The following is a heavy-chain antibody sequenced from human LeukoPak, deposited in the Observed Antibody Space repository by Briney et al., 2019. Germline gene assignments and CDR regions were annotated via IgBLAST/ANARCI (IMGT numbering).Heavy chain of an antibody. CDR1: GFTFSSYG. D-gene: IGHD6-13*01. CDR3: AKVLSESGYSSQSYYYYYYMDV. Sequence: GRSLRLSCAASGFTFSSYGMHWVRQAPGKGLEWVAVIWYDGSNKYYADSVKGRFTISRDNSKNTLYLQMNSLRAEDTAVYYCAKVLSESGYSSQSYYYYYYMDVWGKGTTVTVSS. CDR2: IWYDGSNK. V-gene: IGHV3-33*06. J-gene: IGHJ6*03.